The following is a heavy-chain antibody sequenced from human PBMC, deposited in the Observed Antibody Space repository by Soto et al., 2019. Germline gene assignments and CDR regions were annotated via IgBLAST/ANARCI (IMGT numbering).Heavy chain of an antibody. CDR3: ARVGFEFSSCWVHGYYYYGMDV. CDR1: GYTFTSYY. Sequence: ASVKVSCKASGYTFTSYYMHWVRQAPGQGLEWMGIINPSGGSTSYAQKFQGRVTMTRDTSTSTVYMELSSLRAEDTAVYYCARVGFEFSSCWVHGYYYYGMDVWGQGTTVTVSS. CDR2: INPSGGST. D-gene: IGHD6-6*01. V-gene: IGHV1-46*01. J-gene: IGHJ6*02.